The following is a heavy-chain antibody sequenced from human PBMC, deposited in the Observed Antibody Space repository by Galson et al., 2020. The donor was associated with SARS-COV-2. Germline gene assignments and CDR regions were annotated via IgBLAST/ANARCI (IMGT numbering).Heavy chain of an antibody. Sequence: GESLKISCAASGFTFSSYAMSWVRQAPGKGLEWVSAISGSGGSTYYADSGKGRFTISRDNSKNTLYLQMNSLRAEDTAVYYCAKDLTYYYDSSGSSWHAYFDYWGRGTLATVSS. V-gene: IGHV3-23*01. CDR3: AKDLTYYYDSSGSSWHAYFDY. D-gene: IGHD3-22*01. J-gene: IGHJ4*02. CDR1: GFTFSSYA. CDR2: ISGSGGST.